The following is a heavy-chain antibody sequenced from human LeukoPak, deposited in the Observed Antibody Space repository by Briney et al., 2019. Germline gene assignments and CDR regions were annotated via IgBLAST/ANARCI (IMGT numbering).Heavy chain of an antibody. CDR1: GDSISTNY. Sequence: SETLSLTCTVSGDSISTNYWTWIRQPPGKGLEWIGYIYDSGSTKYNPSLKSRATISVDTSKNQFSLKLNSVTAADTAVYYCARDRQATTAYDAFDIWGQGTMVTVSS. V-gene: IGHV4-59*01. J-gene: IGHJ3*02. CDR3: ARDRQATTAYDAFDI. CDR2: IYDSGST. D-gene: IGHD4-17*01.